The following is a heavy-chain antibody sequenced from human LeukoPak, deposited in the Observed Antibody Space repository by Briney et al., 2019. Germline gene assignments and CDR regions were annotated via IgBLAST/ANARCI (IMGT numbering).Heavy chain of an antibody. CDR3: AREIVVPAAYGMDV. V-gene: IGHV4-31*03. J-gene: IGHJ6*04. CDR1: GGSISSGGYY. D-gene: IGHD2-2*01. CDR2: IYYSGST. Sequence: SETLSLTCTVSGGSISSGGYYWSWTRQHPGKGLEGIGYIYYSGSTYYNPSLKSRVTISVNTSKNQFSQKLSSVTAADTAVYYCAREIVVPAAYGMDVWGKGTTVTVSS.